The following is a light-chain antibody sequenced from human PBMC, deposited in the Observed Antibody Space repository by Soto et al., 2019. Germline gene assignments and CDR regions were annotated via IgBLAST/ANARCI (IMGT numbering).Light chain of an antibody. J-gene: IGKJ1*01. CDR3: QQYNSAPVA. CDR1: QAISIW. CDR2: AAS. Sequence: DIQMTQSPSTLSGSVGDRVTITCLASQAISIWLAWYQQKPGKVPKLLIYAASTLQTGVPSRFSGSGSGTDFTLTITSLQPEDFATYYCQQYNSAPVAFGQGTKVDIK. V-gene: IGKV1-27*01.